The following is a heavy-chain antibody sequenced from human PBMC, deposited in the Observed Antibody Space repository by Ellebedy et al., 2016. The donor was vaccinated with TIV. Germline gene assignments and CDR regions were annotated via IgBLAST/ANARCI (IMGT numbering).Heavy chain of an antibody. D-gene: IGHD2-8*01. J-gene: IGHJ2*01. CDR2: IKQDGSEK. CDR1: GFTFSSYW. CDR3: VREYFSYFDL. Sequence: GESLKISCAASGFTFSSYWMSWVRQAPGKGLEWVANIKQDGSEKYYVDSVKGRFTISRDNAKNSLYLQMNSLRAEDTAVYYCVREYFSYFDLWGRGTLVTVSS. V-gene: IGHV3-7*03.